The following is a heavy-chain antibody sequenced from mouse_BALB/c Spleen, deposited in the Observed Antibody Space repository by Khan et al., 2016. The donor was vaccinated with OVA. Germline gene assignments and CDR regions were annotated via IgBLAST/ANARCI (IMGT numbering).Heavy chain of an antibody. CDR1: GYSITSGYG. CDR2: LSYSGIT. J-gene: IGHJ2*01. CDR3: ARTARIKY. V-gene: IGHV3-2*02. D-gene: IGHD1-2*01. Sequence: EVQLQESGPGLVKPSQSLSLTCTVTGYSITSGYGWNWIRQFPENKLEWMGLLSYSGITNYNPSLKSRISITPDTSKNQFFLQLNSVTTEDTATYYCARTARIKYWGQGTTLTVSS.